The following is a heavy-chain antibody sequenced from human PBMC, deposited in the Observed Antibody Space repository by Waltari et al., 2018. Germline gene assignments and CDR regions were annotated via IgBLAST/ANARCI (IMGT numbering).Heavy chain of an antibody. J-gene: IGHJ4*02. CDR3: ATQHSSGWSR. CDR1: GGSFSGYY. D-gene: IGHD6-19*01. V-gene: IGHV4-34*01. Sequence: QVQLQQWGAGLLKPSEPLSLTCAVYGGSFSGYYWSWIRQPPGKGLEWIGEINHSGSTNYNPSLKSRVTISVDTSKNQFSLKLSFVTAADTAVYYCATQHSSGWSRWGQGTLVTVSS. CDR2: INHSGST.